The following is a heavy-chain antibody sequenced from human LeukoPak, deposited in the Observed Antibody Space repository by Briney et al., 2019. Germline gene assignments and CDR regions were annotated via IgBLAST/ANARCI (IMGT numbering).Heavy chain of an antibody. CDR3: ARAPDNYGIDDY. CDR1: GYTFTRYY. J-gene: IGHJ4*02. D-gene: IGHD5-18*01. Sequence: ASVKVSCKASGYTFTRYYMHWVRQAPRQGLEWMGIVNPSAGSTSYAPKLQGRVTLTRDTSTSTVYMELSSLGCEDTAIYYCARAPDNYGIDDYWGQGTLLTVSS. V-gene: IGHV1-46*04. CDR2: VNPSAGST.